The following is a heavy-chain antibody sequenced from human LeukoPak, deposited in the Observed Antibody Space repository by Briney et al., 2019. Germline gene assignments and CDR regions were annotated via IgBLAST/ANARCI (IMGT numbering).Heavy chain of an antibody. CDR1: GGTFSSYA. V-gene: IGHV1-8*02. CDR3: ARGHGDYEESAFDI. D-gene: IGHD4-17*01. CDR2: MNPNSGNT. Sequence: EASVKVSCKASGGTFSSYAISWVRQATGQGLEWMGWMNPNSGNTGYAQKFQGRVTLTRNTSISTAYMELSSLRSEDTAVYYCARGHGDYEESAFDIWGQGTMVTVSS. J-gene: IGHJ3*02.